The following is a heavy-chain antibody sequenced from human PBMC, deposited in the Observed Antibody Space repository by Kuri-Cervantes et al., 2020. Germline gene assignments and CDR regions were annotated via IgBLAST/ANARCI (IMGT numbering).Heavy chain of an antibody. V-gene: IGHV4-59*11. CDR2: INYSGST. D-gene: IGHD3-22*01. CDR1: GGSISSHY. J-gene: IGHJ3*02. CDR3: ARVEEYYYDSSGYLDAFDI. Sequence: ESLKISCTVSGGSISSHYWSWIRQPPGKGLEWIGYINYSGSTNYNPSLKSRVTISVDTSKNQFSLKLRSVTAADTAVYYCARVEEYYYDSSGYLDAFDIWGQGTMVTVSS.